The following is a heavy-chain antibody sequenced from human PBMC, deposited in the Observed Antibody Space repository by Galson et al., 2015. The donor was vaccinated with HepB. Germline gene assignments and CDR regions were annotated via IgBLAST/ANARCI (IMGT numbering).Heavy chain of an antibody. CDR3: ARGSAAVAASLDY. V-gene: IGHV3-33*08. CDR1: GFTFSRYG. CDR2: IWYDGSNK. J-gene: IGHJ4*02. Sequence: SLRLSCAASGFTFSRYGMHWVRQAPGKGLEWVTFIWYDGSNKYYVDSVKGRFTISRDNSKNTVYLQMNSLRAEDTAVYYCARGSAAVAASLDYWGQGTLVTVSS. D-gene: IGHD6-13*01.